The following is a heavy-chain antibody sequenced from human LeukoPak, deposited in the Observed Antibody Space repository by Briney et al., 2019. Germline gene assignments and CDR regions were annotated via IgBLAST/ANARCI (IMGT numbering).Heavy chain of an antibody. D-gene: IGHD6-19*01. J-gene: IGHJ5*02. V-gene: IGHV4-4*07. CDR1: GGSISSYY. CDR3: ARRVRYSSGWINWFDP. Sequence: SETLSLTCTVSGGSISSYYWSWIRQPAGKGLEWIGRFYSSVSTNYNPSLKSRITMSVDTSKNQFSLKLSSVTAADTAVYYCARRVRYSSGWINWFDPWGQGTLVTVSS. CDR2: FYSSVST.